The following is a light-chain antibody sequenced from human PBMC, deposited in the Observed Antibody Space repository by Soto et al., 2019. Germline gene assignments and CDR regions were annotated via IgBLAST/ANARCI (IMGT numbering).Light chain of an antibody. CDR2: AAS. CDR1: QSVSSY. V-gene: IGKV3-20*01. CDR3: QQYGSSPRT. Sequence: EIVLTQSPATLSLSPGERATLSCRASQSVSSYLTWYQQKPGQAPSLLIYAASNRATGIPDRFTGSGSGTDFTLTISRLEPEDFAVYYCQQYGSSPRTFGQGTKVDIK. J-gene: IGKJ1*01.